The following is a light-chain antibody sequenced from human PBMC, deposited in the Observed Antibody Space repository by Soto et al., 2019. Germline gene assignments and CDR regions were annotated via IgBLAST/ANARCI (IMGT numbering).Light chain of an antibody. CDR2: RSS. CDR3: RQYHDWPLP. J-gene: IGKJ4*01. CDR1: AGVSTN. V-gene: IGKV3D-15*01. Sequence: EIVMTQSPATLSVSLGERFALSGRSSAGVSTNLAWDQQKPGRARRLRFHRSSTRATDVPVRFSGSGSGTDFTLTIYSLKSKDFAVFFCRQYHDWPLPFGGGTKVDIK.